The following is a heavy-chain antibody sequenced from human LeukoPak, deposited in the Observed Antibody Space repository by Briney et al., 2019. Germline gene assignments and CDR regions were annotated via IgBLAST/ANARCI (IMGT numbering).Heavy chain of an antibody. V-gene: IGHV1-2*02. J-gene: IGHJ5*02. CDR2: INPNSGGT. Sequence: GASVKVSCKASGYTFTGYYMHWVRQAPGQGLEWMGWINPNSGGTNYAQKFQGRVTMTRDTSISTAYMELSRLRSDDTAVYYCARGRRYMTTVTSNWFDPRGQGTLVTVSS. CDR3: ARGRRYMTTVTSNWFDP. D-gene: IGHD4-11*01. CDR1: GYTFTGYY.